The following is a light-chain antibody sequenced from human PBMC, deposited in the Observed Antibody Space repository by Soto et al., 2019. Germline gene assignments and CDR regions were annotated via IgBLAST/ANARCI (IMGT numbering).Light chain of an antibody. Sequence: QSVLTQPPSASGSPGQSVTISCTGTSSDVGANNYVSWYQQHPGKAPKLMIYEVTKRPSGVPDRFSGSKSGNTASLTVSGLQVEDEADYYCSSYAGTNRVFGTGTKLTVL. CDR1: SSDVGANNY. J-gene: IGLJ1*01. CDR2: EVT. V-gene: IGLV2-8*01. CDR3: SSYAGTNRV.